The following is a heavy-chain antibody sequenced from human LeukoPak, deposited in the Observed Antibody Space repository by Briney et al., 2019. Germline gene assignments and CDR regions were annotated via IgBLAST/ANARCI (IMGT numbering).Heavy chain of an antibody. J-gene: IGHJ4*02. V-gene: IGHV3-7*01. D-gene: IGHD1-26*01. CDR3: ATRIVGTPDYLDY. CDR2: IKQDGSEK. Sequence: GGSLRLSCAASGFTFSSYWMSWVRQAPGKGLEWVANIKQDGSEKYYVDSVKGRFTISRDNAKNSLYLQMNSLRAEDTAVYYCATRIVGTPDYLDYWGQGSSVTVSS. CDR1: GFTFSSYW.